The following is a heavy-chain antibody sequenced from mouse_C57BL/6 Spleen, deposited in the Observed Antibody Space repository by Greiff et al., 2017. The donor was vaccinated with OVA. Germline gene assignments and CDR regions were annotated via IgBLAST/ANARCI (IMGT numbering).Heavy chain of an antibody. CDR2: IDPEDGDT. CDR3: TTGWPNYYAMDY. Sequence: EVQLQQSGAELVRPGASVKLSCTASGFNIKDYYMHWVKQRPEQGLEWIGRIDPEDGDTEYAPKFQGKATMTADTSSNTAYLQLSSLTSEDTAVYYCTTGWPNYYAMDYWGQGTSVTVSS. CDR1: GFNIKDYY. V-gene: IGHV14-1*01. J-gene: IGHJ4*01. D-gene: IGHD2-3*01.